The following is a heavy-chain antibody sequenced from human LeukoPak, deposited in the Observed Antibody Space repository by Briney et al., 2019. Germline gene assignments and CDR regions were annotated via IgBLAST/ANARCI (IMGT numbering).Heavy chain of an antibody. CDR1: GGSISTYY. D-gene: IGHD1-26*01. Sequence: SETLSLTCNVSGGSISTYYWSWIRQPPGKGLEWIGYISDGGVTSYNPSLKGRVTISVDSPKNRFSLRLTSLTAVDTALSYCARHGGTLDYFDYWGPGSLVTVSS. CDR3: ARHGGTLDYFDY. J-gene: IGHJ4*02. CDR2: ISDGGVT. V-gene: IGHV4-59*08.